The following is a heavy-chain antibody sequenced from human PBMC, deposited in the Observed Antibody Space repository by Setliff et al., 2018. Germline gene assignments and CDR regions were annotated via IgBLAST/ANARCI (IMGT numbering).Heavy chain of an antibody. J-gene: IGHJ4*02. V-gene: IGHV3-21*01. CDR3: ARVDGYIDY. CDR1: GFTFSRYT. Sequence: PGGSLRLSCAASGFTFSRYTINWVRQAPGKGLEWVSSISSSSSYIYYTDSVKGRFAISRDNAKNTLYLQMNSLRAEDTAVYYCARVDGYIDYWGQGTLVTVSS. CDR2: ISSSSSYI.